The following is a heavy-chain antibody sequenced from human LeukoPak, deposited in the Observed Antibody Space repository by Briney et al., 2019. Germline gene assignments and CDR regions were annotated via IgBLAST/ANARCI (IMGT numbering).Heavy chain of an antibody. V-gene: IGHV3-33*01. CDR1: GFAFSTYG. CDR3: ARGGDYSGYDY. Sequence: GGSLRLSCAASGFAFSTYGMHWVRQAPGKGLEWVAVIWYDGSNKHYADSVEGRFTISRDNSKNTVYLQMSSLRAEDTALYYCARGGDYSGYDYWGQGTLVTVSS. CDR2: IWYDGSNK. D-gene: IGHD1-26*01. J-gene: IGHJ4*02.